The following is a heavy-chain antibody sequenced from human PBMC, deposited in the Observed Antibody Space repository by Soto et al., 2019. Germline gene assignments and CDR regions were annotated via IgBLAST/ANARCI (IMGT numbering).Heavy chain of an antibody. CDR1: GYTFTSYG. CDR2: ISAYNGNT. V-gene: IGHV1-18*01. J-gene: IGHJ3*02. Sequence: ASVKVSCKASGYTFTSYGISCVRQAPGQGLEWMGWISAYNGNTNYAQKLQGRVTMTTDTSTSTAYMELRSLRSDDTAVYYCASYSSGWPDAFDIWGQGTMVTVS. CDR3: ASYSSGWPDAFDI. D-gene: IGHD6-19*01.